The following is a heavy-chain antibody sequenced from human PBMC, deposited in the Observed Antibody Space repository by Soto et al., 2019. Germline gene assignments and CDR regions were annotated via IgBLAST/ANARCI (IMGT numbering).Heavy chain of an antibody. CDR1: GDSFSNYG. CDR2: ISTYNDNT. CDR3: ARVMVRLFGSGSSRPYGLDV. D-gene: IGHD3-10*01. J-gene: IGHJ6*02. V-gene: IGHV1-18*01. Sequence: RASVKVSCKVSGDSFSNYGFTWVRQAPGQGLEWMGWISTYNDNTNYAQKLQGRVTMTTDTSTTTAYMELRSLRSDDTAVYYCARVMVRLFGSGSSRPYGLDVWGQGTTVTVSS.